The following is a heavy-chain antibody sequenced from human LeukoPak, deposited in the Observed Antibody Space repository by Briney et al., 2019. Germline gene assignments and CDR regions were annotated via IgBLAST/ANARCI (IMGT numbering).Heavy chain of an antibody. CDR1: GFTFSSYG. CDR3: ARAGGPPIAAAGFDI. CDR2: ISYDGSNK. Sequence: GSLRLSCAASGFTFSSYGMHWVRQAPGKGLEWVAVISYDGSNKYYADSVKGRFTISRDNSKNTLYLQMNSLRAEDTAVYYCARAGGPPIAAAGFDIWGQGTMVTVSS. J-gene: IGHJ3*02. D-gene: IGHD6-13*01. V-gene: IGHV3-30*03.